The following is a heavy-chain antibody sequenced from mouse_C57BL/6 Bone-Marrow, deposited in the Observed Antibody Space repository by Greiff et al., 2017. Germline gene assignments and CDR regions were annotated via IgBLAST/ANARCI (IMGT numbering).Heavy chain of an antibody. CDR3: VSPLYYGSLDYAMDY. CDR2: IRSKSSNYAT. Sequence: EVKLVESGGGLVQPKGSLKLSCAASGFTFNTYAMHWVRQAPGKGLEWVARIRSKSSNYATYYADSVKDRFTISRDDSQSMLYLQMNNLKTEDTAMYDCVSPLYYGSLDYAMDYWGQGTSVTVSS. D-gene: IGHD1-1*01. J-gene: IGHJ4*01. CDR1: GFTFNTYA. V-gene: IGHV10-3*01.